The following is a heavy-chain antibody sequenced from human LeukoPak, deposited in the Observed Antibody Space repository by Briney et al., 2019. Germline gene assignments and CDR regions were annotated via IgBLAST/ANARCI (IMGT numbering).Heavy chain of an antibody. CDR3: ARDRRNWFDP. V-gene: IGHV4-39*07. J-gene: IGHJ5*02. Sequence: SETLSLTCTGSGGSMSSSSYYWGWIRQPPGKGLEWIGSIYYSGSTYYNPSLKSRVTISVDTSKNQFSLKLSSVTAADTAVYYCARDRRNWFDPWGQGTLVTVSS. CDR1: GGSMSSSSYY. CDR2: IYYSGST.